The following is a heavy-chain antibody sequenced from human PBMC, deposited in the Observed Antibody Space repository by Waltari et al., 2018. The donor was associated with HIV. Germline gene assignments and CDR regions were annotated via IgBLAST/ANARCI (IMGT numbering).Heavy chain of an antibody. Sequence: QVLLVQSGAEVKKPGSSVKVSCKTSGGTLSNNVITWVRQAPGQGLEWMGGIIPVFGTADYAQKFRDRVTITADESTTTVYMEVSSLRPDDTAVYYCARDEGLTLGAAGDAFDIWGQGTVVTVSS. J-gene: IGHJ3*02. CDR1: GGTLSNNV. CDR3: ARDEGLTLGAAGDAFDI. D-gene: IGHD1-26*01. V-gene: IGHV1-69*01. CDR2: IIPVFGTA.